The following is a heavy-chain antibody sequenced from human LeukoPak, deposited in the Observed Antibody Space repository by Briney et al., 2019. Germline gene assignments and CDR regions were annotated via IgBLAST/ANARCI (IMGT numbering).Heavy chain of an antibody. CDR1: GGSISSSSYY. D-gene: IGHD6-6*01. Sequence: SETLSLTRTVSGGSISSSSYYWGWIRQPPGKGLEWIGSIYYSGSTYYNPSLKSRVTISVDTSKNQFSLKLSSVTAADTAVYYCARDLTYSSSTWGQGTLVTVSS. J-gene: IGHJ5*02. V-gene: IGHV4-39*07. CDR2: IYYSGST. CDR3: ARDLTYSSST.